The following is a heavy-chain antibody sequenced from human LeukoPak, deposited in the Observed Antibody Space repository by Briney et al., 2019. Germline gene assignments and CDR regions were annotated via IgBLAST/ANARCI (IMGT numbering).Heavy chain of an antibody. CDR3: ARHDSSGYRYYFDY. J-gene: IGHJ4*02. V-gene: IGHV4-39*01. D-gene: IGHD3-22*01. CDR2: IYYSAST. Sequence: SETLSLTCTVSGVSISSSSYYWGWIRQPPGKGLEWIGSIYYSASTYYDPSLKSRVTISVDTSKNQFSLKLSSVTAADTAVYYCARHDSSGYRYYFDYWGQGTLVTVSS. CDR1: GVSISSSSYY.